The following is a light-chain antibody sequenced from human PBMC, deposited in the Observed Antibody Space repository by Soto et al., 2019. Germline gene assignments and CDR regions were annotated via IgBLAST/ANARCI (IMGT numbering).Light chain of an antibody. J-gene: IGKJ1*01. CDR2: AVS. CDR1: QSVNNN. Sequence: EIVMTQSPATLSVSPGERATLSCRASQSVNNNLAWFQQKPGQAPRLLIHAVSTRATGIPARFSGSGSGTEFTLTISSLQSEDSAVYYCQQYNYWRTFGQGTKVDI. CDR3: QQYNYWRT. V-gene: IGKV3D-15*01.